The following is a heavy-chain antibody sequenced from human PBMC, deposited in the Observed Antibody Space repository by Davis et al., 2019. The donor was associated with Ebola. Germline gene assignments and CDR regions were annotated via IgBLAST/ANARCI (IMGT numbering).Heavy chain of an antibody. D-gene: IGHD3-22*01. V-gene: IGHV4-34*01. CDR2: INHSGST. J-gene: IGHJ4*02. CDR3: ARAAFYYDSSGPDY. Sequence: SETLSLTCAVYGGSFSGYYWSWIRQPPGKGLEWIGEINHSGSTNYNPSLTSRVTISVETSKNQFSLKLSSVTAADTAVYYGARAAFYYDSSGPDYWGQGTLVTVSS. CDR1: GGSFSGYY.